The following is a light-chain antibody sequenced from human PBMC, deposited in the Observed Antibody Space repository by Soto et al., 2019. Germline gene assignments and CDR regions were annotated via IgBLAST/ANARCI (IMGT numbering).Light chain of an antibody. J-gene: IGKJ3*01. V-gene: IGKV3D-11*02. CDR2: DAS. Sequence: EIVLTQSPATLSLSPGERATLSCRASQSVSRYLAWYQQKPGQAPRLLIYDASNRATGIPARFSGSGPGTDFILTISSLEPEDFAVYYCHQRSNWHPITFGPGTKVDIK. CDR3: HQRSNWHPIT. CDR1: QSVSRY.